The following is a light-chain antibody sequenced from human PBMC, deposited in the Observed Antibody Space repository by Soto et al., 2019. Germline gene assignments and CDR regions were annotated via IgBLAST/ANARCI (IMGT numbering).Light chain of an antibody. CDR2: EVT. J-gene: IGLJ1*01. Sequence: QSALTQPASVSGSPGQSITISCTGTSGDIGSYNRVSWYQQHPGKAPKLIIYEVTDRPSGVSNRFSGSKSGNTASLTISGLQAEDEAEYYCSSYTNINTRACVLGNGTKVT. V-gene: IGLV2-14*01. CDR3: SSYTNINTRACV. CDR1: SGDIGSYNR.